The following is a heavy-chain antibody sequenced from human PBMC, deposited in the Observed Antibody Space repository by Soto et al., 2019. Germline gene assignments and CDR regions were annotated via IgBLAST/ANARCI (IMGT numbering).Heavy chain of an antibody. J-gene: IGHJ3*02. CDR3: ARGLTIVVVPAAIEGDAFDI. CDR2: INPSGGST. D-gene: IGHD2-2*01. V-gene: IGHV1-46*03. CDR1: GYTFTSYY. Sequence: ASVKVSCKASGYTFTSYYMHWVRQAPGQGLEWMGIINPSGGSTSYAQKFQGRATMTRDTSTSTVYMELSSLRSEDTAVYYCARGLTIVVVPAAIEGDAFDIWGQGTMVTVSS.